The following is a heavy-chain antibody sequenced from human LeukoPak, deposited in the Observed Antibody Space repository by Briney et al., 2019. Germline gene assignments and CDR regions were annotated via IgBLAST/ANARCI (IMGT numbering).Heavy chain of an antibody. J-gene: IGHJ4*02. V-gene: IGHV5-10-1*01. D-gene: IGHD3-10*01. CDR2: FDPSDSYI. CDR1: GYTFTTYR. Sequence: GESLKISCKGSGYTFTTYRISWVRQLPGKGLEWMGRFDPSDSYIQYSPSFQGHFTISADNSISTAYLQWSSLKASDTAMYYCARLPFQYYYGSGSPQYWGQGTLVTVSS. CDR3: ARLPFQYYYGSGSPQY.